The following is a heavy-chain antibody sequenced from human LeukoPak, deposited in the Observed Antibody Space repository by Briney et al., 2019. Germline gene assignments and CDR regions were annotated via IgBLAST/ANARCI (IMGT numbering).Heavy chain of an antibody. D-gene: IGHD3-10*01. CDR2: ISSSSSYI. V-gene: IGHV3-21*01. CDR1: GFTFSSYW. J-gene: IGHJ4*02. CDR3: ARSGGAPPPF. Sequence: GGSLRLSCAASGFTFSSYWMSWVRQAPGKGLEWVSSISSSSSYIYYADSVKGRFTISRDNAKNSLYLQMNSLRAEDTAVYYCARSGGAPPPFWGQGTLVTVSS.